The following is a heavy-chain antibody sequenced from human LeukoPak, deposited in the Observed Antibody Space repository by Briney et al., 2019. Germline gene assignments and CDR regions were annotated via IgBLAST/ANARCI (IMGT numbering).Heavy chain of an antibody. J-gene: IGHJ4*02. CDR2: ISGSYIST. V-gene: IGHV3-23*01. Sequence: GGSLRLSCAASGFTFSSYAMSWVRQAPGKGLEWVSAISGSYISTYYADSVKGRFTISRDNSKNMVWLQINSPTAEDTATYYCAKDGNWARFEDWGQGTLVTVSS. CDR3: AKDGNWARFED. CDR1: GFTFSSYA. D-gene: IGHD7-27*01.